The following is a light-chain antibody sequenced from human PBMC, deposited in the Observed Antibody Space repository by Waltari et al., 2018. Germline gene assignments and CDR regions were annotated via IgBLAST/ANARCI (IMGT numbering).Light chain of an antibody. CDR2: DKN. J-gene: IGLJ2*01. CDR3: HSRDASGVAGS. V-gene: IGLV3-19*01. CDR1: SLRNYY. Sequence: SSELTQDPAVSVAMGQTVRITCQGDSLRNYYANLYQQRPGQAPILVIYDKNNRPSGVPDRFSGSSSHNTGSLTITGAQAEDEASYYCHSRDASGVAGSFGGGTKLTVL.